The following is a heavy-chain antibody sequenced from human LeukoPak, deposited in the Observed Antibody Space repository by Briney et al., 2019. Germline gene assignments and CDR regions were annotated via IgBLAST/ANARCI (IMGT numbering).Heavy chain of an antibody. Sequence: ASVKVSCKASGGTSSSYTISWVRQAPGQGVEWMGRIIPIDGVENYAQKSQGRVTITADKLTSTAYMELSSLRSEDTAVYYCARALDCTNGVCFGDDAFDIWGQGTMVTVSS. V-gene: IGHV1-69*02. CDR2: IIPIDGVE. J-gene: IGHJ3*02. CDR3: ARALDCTNGVCFGDDAFDI. CDR1: GGTSSSYT. D-gene: IGHD2-8*01.